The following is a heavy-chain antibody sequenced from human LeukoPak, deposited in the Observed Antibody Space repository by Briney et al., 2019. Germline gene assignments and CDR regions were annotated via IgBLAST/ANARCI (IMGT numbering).Heavy chain of an antibody. Sequence: GASVKVSCKASGGTFSSYAISWVRQAPGQGLELMGRIIPILGIANYAQKFQGRVTITADKSTSTAYMEVSSLRSEDTAVYYCARVRDGYNVTPRLNDAFDIWGQGTMVTVSS. V-gene: IGHV1-69*04. CDR3: ARVRDGYNVTPRLNDAFDI. D-gene: IGHD5-24*01. J-gene: IGHJ3*02. CDR1: GGTFSSYA. CDR2: IIPILGIA.